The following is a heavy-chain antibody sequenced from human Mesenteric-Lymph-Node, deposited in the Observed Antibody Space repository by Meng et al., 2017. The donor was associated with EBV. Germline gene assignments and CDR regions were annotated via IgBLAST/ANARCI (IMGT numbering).Heavy chain of an antibody. V-gene: IGHV4-34*03. D-gene: IGHD1-7*01. J-gene: IGHJ4*02. CDR2: INHSGST. CDR3: FVPTINGNYYFDY. Sequence: QVQLQQWGAGLLXXXXXLXLTCAVYGESFSGYHWNWIRQPPGKGLEWIGEINHSGSTNYNPSLKSRVTISVDTSKNQFSLKLSSVTAADTAMYYCFVPTINGNYYFDYWGQGTLVTVSS. CDR1: GESFSGYH.